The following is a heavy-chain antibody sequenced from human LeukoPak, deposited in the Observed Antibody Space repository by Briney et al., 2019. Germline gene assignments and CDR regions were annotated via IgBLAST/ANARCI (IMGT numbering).Heavy chain of an antibody. J-gene: IGHJ6*03. Sequence: GESLKISCKGSGYSFTSYWIGWVRPMPGKGLEWMGIIYPGDSDTRYSPSFQGQVTISADKSISTAYLQWSSLKASDTAMYYCAGLTGEDYYYMDVWGKGTTVTVSS. CDR3: AGLTGEDYYYMDV. V-gene: IGHV5-51*01. CDR2: IYPGDSDT. D-gene: IGHD7-27*01. CDR1: GYSFTSYW.